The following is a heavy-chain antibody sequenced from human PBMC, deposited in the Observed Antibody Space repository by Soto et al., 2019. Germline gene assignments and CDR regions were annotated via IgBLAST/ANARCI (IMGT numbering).Heavy chain of an antibody. Sequence: PGGSLRLSCAASGFTFSSYSMNWVRQAPGKGLEWVSSISSSSSYIYYADSVKGRFTISRDNAKNSLYPQMNSLRAEDTAVYYCARENVAQAGMDVWGQGTTVTVYS. CDR2: ISSSSSYI. CDR1: GFTFSSYS. V-gene: IGHV3-21*01. CDR3: ARENVAQAGMDV. J-gene: IGHJ6*02. D-gene: IGHD2-15*01.